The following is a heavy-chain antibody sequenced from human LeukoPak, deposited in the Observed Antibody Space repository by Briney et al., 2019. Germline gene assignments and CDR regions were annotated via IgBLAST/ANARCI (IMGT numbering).Heavy chain of an antibody. V-gene: IGHV3-21*05. Sequence: GSLRLSCAASGFTFSSYSMNWVRQAPGKGLEWVSYISNSGSYTNYADSVKGRFTISRDNAKNSLYLQMSSLRAEDTAVYYCARSRGAGPAAYFDYWGQGTLITVSS. CDR1: GFTFSSYS. CDR2: ISNSGSYT. D-gene: IGHD6-19*01. CDR3: ARSRGAGPAAYFDY. J-gene: IGHJ4*02.